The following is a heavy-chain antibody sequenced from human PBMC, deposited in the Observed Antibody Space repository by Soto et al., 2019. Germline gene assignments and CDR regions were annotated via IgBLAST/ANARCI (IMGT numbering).Heavy chain of an antibody. J-gene: IGHJ3*02. CDR1: AGSISSSHYY. D-gene: IGHD2-15*01. CDR3: ARPPVAGRGGAFDI. CDR2: IYYSGST. V-gene: IGHV4-39*01. Sequence: QLQLQESGPGLVKPSETLSLTCTVSAGSISSSHYYWVWIRQPPGKGMEWIGNIYYSGSTYYNPSLKSRVTISINTSKNRFSLRLTSVTAADTAVYYCARPPVAGRGGAFDIWGQGTMVTVSS.